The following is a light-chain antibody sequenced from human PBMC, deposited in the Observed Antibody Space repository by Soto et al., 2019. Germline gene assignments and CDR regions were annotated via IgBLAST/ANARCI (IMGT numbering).Light chain of an antibody. Sequence: QSVLTQPASVSGSPGQSITISCTGTSSNVGSYKLVSWYQQHPGKAPKLMIFEVNKRPSGVSNRFSGSKSGNTASLTISGLKVEDEADYYCCSSGGSPKYVFGTRTKVTVL. J-gene: IGLJ1*01. CDR1: SSNVGSYKL. CDR3: CSSGGSPKYV. CDR2: EVN. V-gene: IGLV2-23*02.